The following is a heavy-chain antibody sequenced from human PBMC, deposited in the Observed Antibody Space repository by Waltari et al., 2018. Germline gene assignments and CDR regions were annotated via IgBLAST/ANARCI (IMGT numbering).Heavy chain of an antibody. D-gene: IGHD3-10*01. CDR2: TYYRSKWYN. CDR1: GDSVSSNSAA. J-gene: IGHJ2*01. Sequence: QVQLQQSGPGLVKPSQTLSLTCAISGDSVSSNSAAWNWIRQSPSRGLEWLGRTYYRSKWYNDYAVSVKSRITINPDTSKNQFSLQLNSVTPEDTAVYYCVRDRVTMVRGVPLGYFDLWGRGTLVTVSS. CDR3: VRDRVTMVRGVPLGYFDL. V-gene: IGHV6-1*01.